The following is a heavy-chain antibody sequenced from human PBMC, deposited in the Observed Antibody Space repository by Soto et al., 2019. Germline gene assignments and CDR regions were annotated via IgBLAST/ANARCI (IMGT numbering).Heavy chain of an antibody. CDR1: GFTFNNYA. CDR2: TSYDEKNK. V-gene: IGHV3-30*04. D-gene: IGHD6-19*01. CDR3: ARTYTSGWSLPFDY. J-gene: IGHJ4*02. Sequence: LRLSCAASGFTFNNYAMHWVRQAPGKGLEWVAVTSYDEKNKYHTDSVKGRFTISRDNSKNTLYLQMNNLRTEDTAVYYCARTYTSGWSLPFDYWGQGTLVTGSS.